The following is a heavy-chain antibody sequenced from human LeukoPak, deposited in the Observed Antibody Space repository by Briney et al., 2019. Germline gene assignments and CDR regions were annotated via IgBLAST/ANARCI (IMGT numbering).Heavy chain of an antibody. Sequence: SETLSLTCAVDGGSFSGYYWSWIRPPPGKGLEWIGEINHSGSTNYTPSLKSRVTISVDTSKNQFSLKLSSVTAADTAVYYCAVVPWFDPWGQGTLVTVSS. J-gene: IGHJ5*02. CDR2: INHSGST. D-gene: IGHD6-6*01. CDR3: AVVPWFDP. V-gene: IGHV4-34*01. CDR1: GGSFSGYY.